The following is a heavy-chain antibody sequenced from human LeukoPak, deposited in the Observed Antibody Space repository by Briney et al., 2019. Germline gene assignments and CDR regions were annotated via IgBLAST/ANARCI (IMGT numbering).Heavy chain of an antibody. CDR1: GVSFSGYY. Sequence: SSETLSLTCAVYGVSFSGYYWSWIRQPPGKGLEWIGEINHSGSTNYNPSLKSRVTISVDTSKNQFSLKLSSVTAADTAVYYCARGYYDSSGPKTYYFDYWGQGTLVTVSS. CDR2: INHSGST. D-gene: IGHD3-22*01. J-gene: IGHJ4*02. V-gene: IGHV4-34*01. CDR3: ARGYYDSSGPKTYYFDY.